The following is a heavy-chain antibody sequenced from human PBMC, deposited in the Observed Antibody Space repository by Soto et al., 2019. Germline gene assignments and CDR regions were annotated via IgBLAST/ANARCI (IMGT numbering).Heavy chain of an antibody. V-gene: IGHV4-59*01. Sequence: PSETLSLTCTVSGGSISSYYWSWIRQPPGKGLEWIGYIYYSGSTNYNPSLKSRVTISVDTSKNQFSLKLSSVTAADTAVYYCARGDTIVGATRGAFDIWGQGTMVTV. CDR2: IYYSGST. D-gene: IGHD1-26*01. CDR3: ARGDTIVGATRGAFDI. J-gene: IGHJ3*02. CDR1: GGSISSYY.